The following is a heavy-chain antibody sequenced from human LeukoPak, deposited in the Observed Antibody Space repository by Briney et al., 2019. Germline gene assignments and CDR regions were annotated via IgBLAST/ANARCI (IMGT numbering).Heavy chain of an antibody. CDR2: ISSSSSII. V-gene: IGHV3-48*01. Sequence: GGSLRLSCAASGFTFSTYSMNWVRQAPGRGLEWVSYISSSSSIIYYADSVKGRFTISRDNAKNSLYLQMNSLRAEDTAVYYCARVPLYTRSYYFDYWGQGTLVTVSS. J-gene: IGHJ4*02. CDR3: ARVPLYTRSYYFDY. D-gene: IGHD6-13*01. CDR1: GFTFSTYS.